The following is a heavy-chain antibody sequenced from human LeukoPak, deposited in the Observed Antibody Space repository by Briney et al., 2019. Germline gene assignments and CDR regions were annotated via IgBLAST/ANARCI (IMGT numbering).Heavy chain of an antibody. CDR3: ARGGGLDV. D-gene: IGHD3-16*01. CDR2: ISSGSVTI. CDR1: GFTFSDYN. Sequence: GGSLRLSCAPSGFTFSDYNMNWVRQAPGKGLEWVSYISSGSVTIYYADSVKGRFTISRDNAKNSLYLQMSNLRAEDTAVYFWARGGGLDVWGQGATVTVSS. J-gene: IGHJ6*02. V-gene: IGHV3-48*04.